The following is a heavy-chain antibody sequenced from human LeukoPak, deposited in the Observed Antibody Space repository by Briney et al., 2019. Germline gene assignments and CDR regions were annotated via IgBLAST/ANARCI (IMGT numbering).Heavy chain of an antibody. CDR1: GFTFSSYN. J-gene: IGHJ3*02. CDR2: ISSSSSYI. CDR3: ARGDDSSGYYGAFDI. V-gene: IGHV3-21*01. D-gene: IGHD3-22*01. Sequence: GGSLRFSCSASGFTFSSYNMNWLRPAPGHGLKWVSSISSSSSYIYYADSVKVRLTIHRANTKDSVYLKMNSLRAEDTAVYYSARGDDSSGYYGAFDIWGQGTMVTVYS.